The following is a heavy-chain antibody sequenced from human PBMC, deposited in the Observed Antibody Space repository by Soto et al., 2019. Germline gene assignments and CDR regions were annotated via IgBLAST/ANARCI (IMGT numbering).Heavy chain of an antibody. Sequence: PSETLSLTCAVSGGSVSNNNWWSWVRQSPGNGLEWIGEIHHSGGTSYNTSLESRATLSVDKSKNELSLRLNYVTAADTAVYYCTKNSAYALDYWGLGILVTVSS. CDR1: GGSVSNNNW. CDR2: IHHSGGT. J-gene: IGHJ4*02. D-gene: IGHD5-12*01. V-gene: IGHV4-4*02. CDR3: TKNSAYALDY.